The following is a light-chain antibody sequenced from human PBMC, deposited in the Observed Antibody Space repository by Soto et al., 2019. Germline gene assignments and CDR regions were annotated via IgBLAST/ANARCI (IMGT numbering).Light chain of an antibody. CDR2: EVN. J-gene: IGLJ1*01. V-gene: IGLV2-8*02. Sequence: QSALTQPPSASRSPGQSVTISCTGTSSDVGGYNFVSWYQQHPGKAPKLMIFEVNKRPSGVPDRFSGSKSGNTASLTVSGLQAEDEADYYCSSYAGNKIYYVFGTGTKLTVL. CDR1: SSDVGGYNF. CDR3: SSYAGNKIYYV.